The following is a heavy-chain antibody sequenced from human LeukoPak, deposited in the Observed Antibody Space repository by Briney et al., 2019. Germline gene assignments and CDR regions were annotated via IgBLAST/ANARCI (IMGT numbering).Heavy chain of an antibody. CDR2: IYPGDSDT. J-gene: IGHJ4*02. Sequence: GESLKISCKGSGYSFTSYWIGWVRQMPGKGLEWRRIIYPGDSDTRYSPSFQGQVTISADKSLSTAYLQWSSLKASDTAMYYCARRRPYYYDSSGYNDYWGQGTLVTVSS. CDR1: GYSFTSYW. CDR3: ARRRPYYYDSSGYNDY. V-gene: IGHV5-51*01. D-gene: IGHD3-22*01.